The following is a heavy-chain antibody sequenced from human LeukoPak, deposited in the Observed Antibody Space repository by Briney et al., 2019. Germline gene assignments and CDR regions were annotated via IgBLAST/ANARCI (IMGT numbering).Heavy chain of an antibody. CDR2: INNDVSST. D-gene: IGHD3-10*01. Sequence: GGSLRLSWAASGFTFATTWMHWVRQAPGKGLVCVSLINNDVSSTNYADSVKGRFTIYRDNAKNTLYVQMKSLRDEDTAVYYCVIGGTYGSGSWGQGTLVTVSS. CDR3: VIGGTYGSGS. CDR1: GFTFATTW. J-gene: IGHJ4*02. V-gene: IGHV3-74*01.